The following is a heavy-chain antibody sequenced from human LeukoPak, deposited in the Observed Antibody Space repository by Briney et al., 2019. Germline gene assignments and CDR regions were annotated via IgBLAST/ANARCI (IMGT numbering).Heavy chain of an antibody. CDR1: GGSISSYY. Sequence: PSETLSLTCTVSGGSISSYYWSWIRQPPGKGLEWIGYIYYSGSTNYNPSLKSRVTISVDTSKNQFSLKLSSVTAADTAVYYCARVRSTPTNRLWLVISAFDIWGQGTMVTVSS. CDR2: IYYSGST. CDR3: ARVRSTPTNRLWLVISAFDI. J-gene: IGHJ3*02. V-gene: IGHV4-59*12. D-gene: IGHD6-19*01.